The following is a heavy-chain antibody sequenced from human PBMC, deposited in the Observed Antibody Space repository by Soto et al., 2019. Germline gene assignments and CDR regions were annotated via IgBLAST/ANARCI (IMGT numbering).Heavy chain of an antibody. CDR3: ARVSLELVLSLAFDI. V-gene: IGHV1-2*02. D-gene: IGHD1-7*01. CDR1: GYTFTGYY. Sequence: ASVEVSCKASGYTFTGYYMHWVRQAPGQGLEWMGWINPNSGGTNYAQKFQGRVTMTRDTSISTAYMELSRLRSDDTAVYYCARVSLELVLSLAFDIWGQGTMVTVSS. J-gene: IGHJ3*02. CDR2: INPNSGGT.